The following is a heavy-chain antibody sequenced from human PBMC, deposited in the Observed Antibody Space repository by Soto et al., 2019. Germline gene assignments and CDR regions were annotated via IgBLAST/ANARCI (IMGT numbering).Heavy chain of an antibody. Sequence: EVQLVESGGGLVKPGGSLRLSCAASGFTFNTYDMYWVRQAPGKGLEWVPSITTSSAYIYYADSLKGRITITRDNAKNTLFLQMNSLRAEDTAVYYCVRSGTARLLRHSWFDTWGQGTLVTVSS. V-gene: IGHV3-21*01. CDR2: ITTSSAYI. CDR3: VRSGTARLLRHSWFDT. CDR1: GFTFNTYD. J-gene: IGHJ5*02. D-gene: IGHD2-21*01.